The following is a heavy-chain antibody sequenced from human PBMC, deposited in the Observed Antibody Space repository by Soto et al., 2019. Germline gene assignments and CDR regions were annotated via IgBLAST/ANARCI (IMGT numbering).Heavy chain of an antibody. CDR1: GGSFSGYY. J-gene: IGHJ4*02. CDR3: ARGCKHVWGSYRQYYFDY. D-gene: IGHD3-16*02. V-gene: IGHV4-34*01. CDR2: INHSGST. Sequence: SETLSLTCAVYGGSFSGYYWSWIRQPPGKGLEWIGEINHSGSTNYNPSLKSRVTISVDTSKNQFSLKLSSVTAADTAVYYCARGCKHVWGSYRQYYFDYWGQGTLVIVSS.